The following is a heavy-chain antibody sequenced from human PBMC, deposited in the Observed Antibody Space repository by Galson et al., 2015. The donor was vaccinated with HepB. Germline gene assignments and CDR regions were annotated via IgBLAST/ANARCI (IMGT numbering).Heavy chain of an antibody. D-gene: IGHD3-22*01. Sequence: SLRLSCAVSGFTFGDYAMSWFRQAPGKGLEWVGFIRSKVYSGTTEYAASVKGRFTISTDDSQSIAYLQMNSLKSEDTAVYYCTRAYYDSSGYTMGFDYWGQGTLVTVAS. CDR2: IRSKVYSGTT. CDR3: TRAYYDSSGYTMGFDY. CDR1: GFTFGDYA. J-gene: IGHJ4*02. V-gene: IGHV3-49*03.